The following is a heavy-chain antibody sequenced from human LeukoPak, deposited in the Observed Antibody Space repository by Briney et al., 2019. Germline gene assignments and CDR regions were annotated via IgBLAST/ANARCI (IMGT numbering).Heavy chain of an antibody. CDR3: AKGVNYDFWSGPFFDY. V-gene: IGHV3-23*01. J-gene: IGHJ4*02. Sequence: SSSGSTIYYADSVKGRFTISRDNSKNTLYLQMNSLRAEDTAVYYCAKGVNYDFWSGPFFDYWGQGTLVTVSS. CDR2: SSSGSTI. D-gene: IGHD3-3*01.